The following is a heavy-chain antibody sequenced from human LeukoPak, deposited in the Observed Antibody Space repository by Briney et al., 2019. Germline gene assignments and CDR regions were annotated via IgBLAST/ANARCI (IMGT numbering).Heavy chain of an antibody. D-gene: IGHD4-17*01. CDR2: INPNSGGT. J-gene: IGHJ3*02. Sequence: ASVKVSCKASGYTFTGYYMHWVRQAPGQGPEWMGWINPNSGGTNYAQKFQGRVTMTSDTSISTAYMELSRLRFEDTAVYYCARPRDYGDYDAFDIWGQGTMVTVSS. CDR1: GYTFTGYY. CDR3: ARPRDYGDYDAFDI. V-gene: IGHV1-2*02.